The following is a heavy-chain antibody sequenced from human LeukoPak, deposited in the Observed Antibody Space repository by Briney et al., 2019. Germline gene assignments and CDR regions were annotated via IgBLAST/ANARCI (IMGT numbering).Heavy chain of an antibody. Sequence: ASVKVSCKASGYTFTSYDINWVRQASGQGLEWMGWMSPKSGKTGYAQKFQGRVTITRDTSISTAYMELSSLTSEDTAVYYCARGRPARGVMSDYWGQGTLVTVSS. CDR3: ARGRPARGVMSDY. CDR1: GYTFTSYD. J-gene: IGHJ4*02. V-gene: IGHV1-8*02. CDR2: MSPKSGKT. D-gene: IGHD3-10*01.